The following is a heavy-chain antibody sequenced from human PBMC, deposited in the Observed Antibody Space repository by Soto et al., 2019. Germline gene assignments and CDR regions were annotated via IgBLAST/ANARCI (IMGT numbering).Heavy chain of an antibody. CDR2: MYNSGST. CDR3: ASMGYHYGSGSYPLDY. J-gene: IGHJ4*02. Sequence: PSETLSLTCTVSDGSISSYYWTWIRQPPGKGLEWIGFMYNSGSTHYNPSLKSRVTISLDTSKNQFSLNLRSVTAADTAVYYCASMGYHYGSGSYPLDYWGQGTLVTVSS. V-gene: IGHV4-59*08. CDR1: DGSISSYY. D-gene: IGHD3-10*01.